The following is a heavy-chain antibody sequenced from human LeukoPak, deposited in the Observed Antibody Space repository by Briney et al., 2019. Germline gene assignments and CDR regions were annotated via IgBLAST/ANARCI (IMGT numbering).Heavy chain of an antibody. Sequence: GGSLRLSCAASGFTFSDYYMSWIRQAPGKGLEWVSYISSSGSTIYYADSVKGRFTISRDSAKNSLYLQMNSLRAEDTAVYYCARDFGYCTSGVCSNWFDPWGQGTLVTVSS. J-gene: IGHJ5*02. CDR2: ISSSGSTI. CDR3: ARDFGYCTSGVCSNWFDP. CDR1: GFTFSDYY. D-gene: IGHD2-8*01. V-gene: IGHV3-11*01.